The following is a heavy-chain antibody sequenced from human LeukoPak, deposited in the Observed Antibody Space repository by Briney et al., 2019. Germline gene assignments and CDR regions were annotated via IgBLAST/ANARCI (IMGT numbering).Heavy chain of an antibody. V-gene: IGHV4-34*01. CDR1: GGSFSGYY. Sequence: SETLSLTCAVYGGSFSGYYWSWIRQPPGKGLEWIGEINHSGSTNYNPSLKSRVTISVDTSKNQFSLKLSSVTAADTAVYYCARGSYSSSYSRRYYMDVWGKGTTVTVSS. J-gene: IGHJ6*03. D-gene: IGHD6-13*01. CDR3: ARGSYSSSYSRRYYMDV. CDR2: INHSGST.